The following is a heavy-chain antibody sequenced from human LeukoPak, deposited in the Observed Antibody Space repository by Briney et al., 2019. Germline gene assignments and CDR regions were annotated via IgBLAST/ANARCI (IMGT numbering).Heavy chain of an antibody. CDR1: GYTFTSYY. CDR3: AKGTRTEDYYDTESGAFDI. D-gene: IGHD3-22*01. V-gene: IGHV1-46*01. CDR2: INPSGGST. Sequence: ASVKVSCKASGYTFTSYYMHWVRQAPGQGLEWMGIINPSGGSTSYAQKFQGRVTMTRDMSTSTVYMELSSLRSEDTAVYYCAKGTRTEDYYDTESGAFDIWGQGTMVTVSS. J-gene: IGHJ3*02.